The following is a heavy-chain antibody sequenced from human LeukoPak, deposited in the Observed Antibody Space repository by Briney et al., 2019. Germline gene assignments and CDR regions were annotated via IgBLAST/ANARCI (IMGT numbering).Heavy chain of an antibody. V-gene: IGHV3-48*04. Sequence: PGGSLRLSCAVSGITFSRYSMNWVRQAPGKGLECVSYISSSGSAIYFLDSVKGRFTISRDNAKNSVYLQMNSLTAEDTAVYYCAKDGGGYCSSTTCYTTPDYWGQGTLVTVSS. CDR3: AKDGGGYCSSTTCYTTPDY. D-gene: IGHD2-2*02. CDR2: ISSSGSAI. J-gene: IGHJ4*02. CDR1: GITFSRYS.